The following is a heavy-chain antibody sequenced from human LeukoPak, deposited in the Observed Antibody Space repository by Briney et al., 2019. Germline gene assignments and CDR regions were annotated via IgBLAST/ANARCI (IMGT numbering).Heavy chain of an antibody. CDR1: GGTFSSYA. J-gene: IGHJ4*02. CDR3: ARVHWQYYFDY. Sequence: ASVKVSCKASGGTFSSYAISWVRQAPGQGLEWMGWINPNSGGTNYAQKFQGRVTMTRDTSISTAYMEMSRLRSDDTAVYYCARVHWQYYFDYWGQGTLVTVSS. D-gene: IGHD1-1*01. CDR2: INPNSGGT. V-gene: IGHV1-2*02.